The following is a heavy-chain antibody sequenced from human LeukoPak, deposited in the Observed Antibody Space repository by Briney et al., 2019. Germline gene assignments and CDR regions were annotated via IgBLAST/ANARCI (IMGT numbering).Heavy chain of an antibody. Sequence: PSETLSLTCTVSGCSISSYYWSWIRQPAGKGLEWIGRIYTSGSTNYNPSLKSRVTMSVDTSKNQFSLKLSSVTAADTAVYYCARDPPSTYYCDSSGYFDYWGQGILVTVSS. V-gene: IGHV4-4*07. J-gene: IGHJ4*02. CDR3: ARDPPSTYYCDSSGYFDY. CDR1: GCSISSYY. D-gene: IGHD3-22*01. CDR2: IYTSGST.